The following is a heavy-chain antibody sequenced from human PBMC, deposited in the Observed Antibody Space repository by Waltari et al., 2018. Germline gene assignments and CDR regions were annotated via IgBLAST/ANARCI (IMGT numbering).Heavy chain of an antibody. D-gene: IGHD4-17*01. J-gene: IGHJ4*02. CDR1: GSTFTGYY. V-gene: IGHV1-2*06. CDR3: ARDLGSDYGNRDY. CDR2: INPNSGDT. Sequence: QVHLVHSGAEVKKPGASVKVSCKASGSTFTGYYIQWVRRAPGKGLEWRGRINPNSGDTNYAQKFQGRVTLTRDTSINTAYMELSSLKSDDTAVYYCARDLGSDYGNRDYWGQGTLVTVPS.